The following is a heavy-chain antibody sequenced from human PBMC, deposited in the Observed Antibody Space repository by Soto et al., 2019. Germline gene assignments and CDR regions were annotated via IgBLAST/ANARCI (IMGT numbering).Heavy chain of an antibody. CDR3: ARARARSYPPLDAFDI. CDR2: ISAGNTI. D-gene: IGHD3-10*01. Sequence: EVQLVESGGDSVQPGGSLRLSCTASGFTLNNYEMNWVRQAPGKGLEWVSHISAGNTIYYADSTKGRFTLSRDSAKNSLYLQMNSLRGEDTGLYYCARARARSYPPLDAFDIWGQGTMVTVS. V-gene: IGHV3-48*03. CDR1: GFTLNNYE. J-gene: IGHJ3*02.